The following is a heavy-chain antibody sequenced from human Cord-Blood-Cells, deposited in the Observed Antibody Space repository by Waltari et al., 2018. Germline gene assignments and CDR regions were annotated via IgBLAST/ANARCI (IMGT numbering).Heavy chain of an antibody. CDR2: IYYSGGT. D-gene: IGHD3-10*01. CDR3: ARGPQSVLLIDY. Sequence: QLQLQESGPGLVKPSETLSLTCTVSGGSISSSSYYWGWIRQPPGKGLEWIGSIYYSGGTYYNPSLKSRVTISVDTSKNQFSLKLSSVTAADTAVYYCARGPQSVLLIDYWGQGTLVTVSS. V-gene: IGHV4-39*01. J-gene: IGHJ4*02. CDR1: GGSISSSSYY.